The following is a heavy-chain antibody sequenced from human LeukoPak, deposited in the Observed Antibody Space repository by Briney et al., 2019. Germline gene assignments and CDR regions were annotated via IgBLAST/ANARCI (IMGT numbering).Heavy chain of an antibody. CDR2: IHYSGST. CDR3: ARSRGGYGDYGSWFDP. J-gene: IGHJ5*02. V-gene: IGHV4-59*01. Sequence: SETLSLTCTVSGGSIGSFFWSWIRQPPGKALEWIGYIHYSGSTKYDPSLKSRVTISVDTSENQFSLTLNSVTAADTAVYYCARSRGGYGDYGSWFDPWGQGILVTVSS. D-gene: IGHD3-16*01. CDR1: GGSIGSFF.